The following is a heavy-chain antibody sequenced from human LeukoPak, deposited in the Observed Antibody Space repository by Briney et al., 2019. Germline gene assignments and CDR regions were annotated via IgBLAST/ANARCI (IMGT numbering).Heavy chain of an antibody. CDR2: INPNSGGT. D-gene: IGHD6-19*01. CDR3: ARGGVAGLDYYYYMDV. J-gene: IGHJ6*03. CDR1: GYTFTGYY. Sequence: ASVKVSCKASGYTFTGYYMHWVRQAPGQGLEWMGWINPNSGGTNYAQKFQGRVTMTRDTSISTAYMELSRLRSDDTAVYYCARGGVAGLDYYYYMDVWGKGTTVTVSS. V-gene: IGHV1-2*02.